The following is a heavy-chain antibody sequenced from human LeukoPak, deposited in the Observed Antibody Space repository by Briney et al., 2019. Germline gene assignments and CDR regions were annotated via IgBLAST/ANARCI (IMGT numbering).Heavy chain of an antibody. Sequence: GGSLRLSCAASGFTFSSYSMNWVRQAPGKGLEWVSSISSSSSYIYYADSVKGRFTISRDNAKNSLYLQMNSLRAEDTAVYYCARGSGSYPILCGYWGQGTLVTVSS. J-gene: IGHJ4*02. CDR1: GFTFSSYS. D-gene: IGHD3-10*01. CDR2: ISSSSSYI. CDR3: ARGSGSYPILCGY. V-gene: IGHV3-21*01.